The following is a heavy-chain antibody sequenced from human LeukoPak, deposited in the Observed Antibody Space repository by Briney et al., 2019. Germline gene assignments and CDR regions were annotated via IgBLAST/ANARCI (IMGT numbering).Heavy chain of an antibody. Sequence: SVKVSCKASGGTFSSYAISWVRQAPGQGLEWMGGIIPIFGTAHYAQKFQGRVTITTDESTSTAYMELSSLRSEDTAVYYCAREHCSSTSCYDAFDIWGQGTMVTVSS. CDR1: GGTFSSYA. CDR3: AREHCSSTSCYDAFDI. V-gene: IGHV1-69*05. J-gene: IGHJ3*02. D-gene: IGHD2-2*01. CDR2: IIPIFGTA.